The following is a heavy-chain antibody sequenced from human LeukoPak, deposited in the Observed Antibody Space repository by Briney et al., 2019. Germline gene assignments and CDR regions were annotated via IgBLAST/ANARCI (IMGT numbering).Heavy chain of an antibody. CDR1: GGSISSYY. CDR3: AREVGATPGDYYYGMDV. Sequence: SETLSLTCTVSGGSISSYYWSWIRQPPGKGLERMGYIYYSGSTNYNPSLKSRVTISVDTSKNQFSLKLSSVTAADTAVYYCAREVGATPGDYYYGMDVWGQGTTVTVSS. J-gene: IGHJ6*02. V-gene: IGHV4-59*12. D-gene: IGHD1-26*01. CDR2: IYYSGST.